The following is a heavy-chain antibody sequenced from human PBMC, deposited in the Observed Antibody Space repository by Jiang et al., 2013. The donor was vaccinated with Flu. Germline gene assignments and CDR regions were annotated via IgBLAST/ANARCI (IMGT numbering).Heavy chain of an antibody. V-gene: IGHV1-2*04. CDR1: GYTFTGYY. CDR3: ARAYYYDSSGYTD. Sequence: SGAEVKKPGASVKVSCKASGYTFTGYYMHWVRQAPGQGLEWMGWINPNSGGTNYAQKFQGWVTMTRDTSISTAYMELSRLRSDDTAVYYCARAYYYDSSGYTDWGQGTPGHRLL. J-gene: IGHJ4*02. D-gene: IGHD3-22*01. CDR2: INPNSGGT.